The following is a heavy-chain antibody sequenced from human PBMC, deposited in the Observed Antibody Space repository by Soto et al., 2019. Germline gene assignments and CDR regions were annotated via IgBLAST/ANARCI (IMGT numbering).Heavy chain of an antibody. CDR3: ARGRYNGWVTRRLNYFDY. J-gene: IGHJ4*02. V-gene: IGHV4-34*01. Sequence: QVQLQQWGAGLLKPSETLSLTCAVYGGSFSGYYWSWIRQPPGKGLEWIGEINHSGSTNYNPSLKSRVTISVDTSKNQFSLELSSVTAADTAVYYCARGRYNGWVTRRLNYFDYWGQGTLVTVSS. D-gene: IGHD2-21*02. CDR2: INHSGST. CDR1: GGSFSGYY.